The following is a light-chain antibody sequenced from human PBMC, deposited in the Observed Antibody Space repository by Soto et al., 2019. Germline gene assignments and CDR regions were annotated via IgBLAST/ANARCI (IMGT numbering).Light chain of an antibody. J-gene: IGKJ2*01. CDR2: GAS. Sequence: EIVLTQSPGTLSLSPEERATLSCMASQTLTTRFLAWYQQKPGQAPRLLIYGASSRATGIPDRFSGSGSGTEYTLTISRLEPEDFAVYSCQLYADLPYTFGQGTTLEIK. CDR3: QLYADLPYT. CDR1: QTLTTRF. V-gene: IGKV3-20*01.